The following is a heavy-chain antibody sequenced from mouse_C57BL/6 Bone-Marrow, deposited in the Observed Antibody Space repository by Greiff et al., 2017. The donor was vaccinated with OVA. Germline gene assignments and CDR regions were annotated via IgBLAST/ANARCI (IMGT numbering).Heavy chain of an antibody. V-gene: IGHV3-6*01. D-gene: IGHD2-3*01. CDR3: ASGWLLRYFDY. J-gene: IGHJ2*01. CDR1: GYSITSGYY. Sequence: EVQLQESGPGLVKPSQSLSLTCSVTGYSITSGYYWNWIRQFPGNKLEWMGYISYDGSNNYNPSLKNRISITRDTSKNQFFLKLNSVTTEDTATYYCASGWLLRYFDYWGQGTTLTVSS. CDR2: ISYDGSN.